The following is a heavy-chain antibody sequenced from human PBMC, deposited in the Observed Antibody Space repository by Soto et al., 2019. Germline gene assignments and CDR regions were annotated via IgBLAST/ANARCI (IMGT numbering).Heavy chain of an antibody. CDR3: ARGYYDFWSGYSYYYYYMDV. J-gene: IGHJ6*03. CDR1: GGSISSYY. V-gene: IGHV4-59*01. CDR2: IYYSGST. D-gene: IGHD3-3*01. Sequence: PSETLSLTCTVSGGSISSYYWSWIQQPPGKGLEWIGYIYYSGSTNYNPSLKSRVTISVDTSKNQFSLKLSSVTAADTAVYYCARGYYDFWSGYSYYYYYMDVWGKGTTVTVSS.